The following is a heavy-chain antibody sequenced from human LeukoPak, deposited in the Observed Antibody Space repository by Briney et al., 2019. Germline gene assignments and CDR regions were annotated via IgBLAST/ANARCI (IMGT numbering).Heavy chain of an antibody. CDR3: AREALSSSWDNFDY. Sequence: ASVKVSCKASGYTFTSYGISWVRQAPGQGLEWMGWISAYNGNTNYAQKLQGRVAMTTDTSTSTAYMELRSLRSDDTAVYYCAREALSSSWDNFDYWGQGTLVTVSS. CDR1: GYTFTSYG. V-gene: IGHV1-18*01. CDR2: ISAYNGNT. J-gene: IGHJ4*02. D-gene: IGHD6-13*01.